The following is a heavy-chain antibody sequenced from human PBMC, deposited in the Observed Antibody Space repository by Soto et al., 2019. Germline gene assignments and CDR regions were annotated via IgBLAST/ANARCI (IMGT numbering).Heavy chain of an antibody. Sequence: PSETLSLTCTVSGGSISSSSYYWGWIRQPPGKGLDWIGSIYYTGRTYYNSSLESRVTISVDTSKNQFSMKLCSVTVADTAVFYFARHFYGSGVRDAFDIWGQGTMVTVS. CDR1: GGSISSSSYY. J-gene: IGHJ3*02. D-gene: IGHD3-10*01. CDR2: IYYTGRT. V-gene: IGHV4-39*01. CDR3: ARHFYGSGVRDAFDI.